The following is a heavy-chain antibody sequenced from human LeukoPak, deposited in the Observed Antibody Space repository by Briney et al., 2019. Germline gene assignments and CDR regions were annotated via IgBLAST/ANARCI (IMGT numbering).Heavy chain of an antibody. CDR3: AKTLTGGSSFDY. J-gene: IGHJ4*02. CDR2: INHSGST. Sequence: PSETLSLTCAVYGGSFSGYYWSWIRQPPGKGLEWIGEINHSGSTNYNPSLKSRVTISVDTSKNQFSLKLSSVTAADTAVYYCAKTLTGGSSFDYWGQGTLVTVSS. D-gene: IGHD3-9*01. V-gene: IGHV4-34*01. CDR1: GGSFSGYY.